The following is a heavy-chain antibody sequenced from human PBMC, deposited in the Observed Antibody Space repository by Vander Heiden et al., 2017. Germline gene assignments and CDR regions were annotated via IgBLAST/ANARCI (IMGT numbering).Heavy chain of an antibody. Sequence: QVPLVQPGAEVQTPGASGKVSCKASGYTFTGYYMHWVRQAPGQGLEWMGWINPNSCGTNYAQKVQGRVPITSDTSISTAYMELSRLLSDDTALYHCPRGNRLPSGGVVAAIQTHSGYFDYWGQGTLGNVAS. CDR3: PRGNRLPSGGVVAAIQTHSGYFDY. CDR2: INPNSCGT. D-gene: IGHD2-15*01. V-gene: IGHV1-2*02. CDR1: GYTFTGYY. J-gene: IGHJ4*02.